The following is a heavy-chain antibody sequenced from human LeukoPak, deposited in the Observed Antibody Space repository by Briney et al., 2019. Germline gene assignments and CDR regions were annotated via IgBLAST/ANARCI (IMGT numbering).Heavy chain of an antibody. CDR2: IYNSGST. CDR1: GGSISSGNYY. Sequence: SETLSLTCTVSGGSISSGNYYWSWIRQPPGQELEWIGYIYNSGSTNSHPSLRSRITISVDTSKNQFSLKLRSVTAADTAVYYCARVPQGTGESSSRDTLDIWGQGTMVTVSS. D-gene: IGHD3-16*01. V-gene: IGHV4-30-4*01. CDR3: ARVPQGTGESSSRDTLDI. J-gene: IGHJ3*02.